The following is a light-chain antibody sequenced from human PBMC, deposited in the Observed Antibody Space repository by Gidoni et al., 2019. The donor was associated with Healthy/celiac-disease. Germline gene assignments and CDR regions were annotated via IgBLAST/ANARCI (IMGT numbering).Light chain of an antibody. CDR2: DVS. Sequence: ALPQPASVPGSPGQSITIPCTGTSSDVGGYNYVSWYQQHPGKAPKLMIYDVSNRPSGVSNRFSGSKSGNTASMTISGLQAEDEADYYCSSYTSSSHVVFGGGTKLTVL. V-gene: IGLV2-14*03. J-gene: IGLJ2*01. CDR1: SSDVGGYNY. CDR3: SSYTSSSHVV.